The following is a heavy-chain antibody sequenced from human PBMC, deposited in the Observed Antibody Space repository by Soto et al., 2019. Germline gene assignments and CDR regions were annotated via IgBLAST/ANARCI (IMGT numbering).Heavy chain of an antibody. CDR1: GGTFSSYA. J-gene: IGHJ6*02. Sequence: QVQLVQSGAEVKKPGSSVKVSCKASGGTFSSYAISWVRQAPGQGLEWMGGNIPIFGTANYAQKFQGRVTITADESTSTAYMELSSLRSEDTAVYYCARGEWLVLMGSPYYYYYGMDVWGQGTTVTVSS. D-gene: IGHD6-19*01. V-gene: IGHV1-69*01. CDR2: NIPIFGTA. CDR3: ARGEWLVLMGSPYYYYYGMDV.